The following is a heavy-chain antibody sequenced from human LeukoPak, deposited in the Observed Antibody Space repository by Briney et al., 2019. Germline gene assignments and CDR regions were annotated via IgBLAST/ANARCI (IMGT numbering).Heavy chain of an antibody. J-gene: IGHJ4*02. CDR2: VFYTGKP. CDR3: ARVFDS. V-gene: IGHV4-39*07. CDR1: GCSVSTSDYY. Sequence: SETLSLTCTVSGCSVSTSDYYWGWIRQSPVKGLEWIGDVFYTGKPNYNPSLRGRATISIDTSKNQFSLKLTYVTAADTAVYYCARVFDSWGQGTLVTVSS.